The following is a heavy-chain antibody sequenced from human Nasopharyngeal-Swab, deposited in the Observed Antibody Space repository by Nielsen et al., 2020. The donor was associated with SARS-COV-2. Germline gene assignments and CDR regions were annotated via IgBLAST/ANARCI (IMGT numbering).Heavy chain of an antibody. CDR3: ARYCSTTSCPRGFDY. V-gene: IGHV3-7*01. J-gene: IGHJ4*02. Sequence: VRQAPGKGLEWVAHIKQSGSGQYYVDSVKGRFTISRDNAKNSLSLQMNSLRAEDTAVYYCARYCSTTSCPRGFDYWGQGTLVTVFS. CDR2: IKQSGSGQ. D-gene: IGHD2-2*01.